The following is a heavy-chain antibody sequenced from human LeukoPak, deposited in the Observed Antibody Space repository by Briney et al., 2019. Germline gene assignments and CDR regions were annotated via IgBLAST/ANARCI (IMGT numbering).Heavy chain of an antibody. J-gene: IGHJ4*02. CDR2: ISYDGSNK. CDR3: AKEKRDTAMVTPLFDY. Sequence: GGSLRLSCAASGFTFSSYGMPWVRQAPGKGLEWVAVISYDGSNKYYADSVKGRFTISRDNSKNTLYLQMNSLRAEDTAVYYCAKEKRDTAMVTPLFDYWGQGTLVTVSS. CDR1: GFTFSSYG. V-gene: IGHV3-30*18. D-gene: IGHD5-18*01.